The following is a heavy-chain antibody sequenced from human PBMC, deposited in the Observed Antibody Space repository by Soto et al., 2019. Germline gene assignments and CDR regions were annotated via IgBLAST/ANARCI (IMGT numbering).Heavy chain of an antibody. CDR3: ARAGGETDYYYGMDV. V-gene: IGHV1-46*02. D-gene: IGHD7-27*01. CDR1: GFAFNNYY. Sequence: QVQLVQSGAEVKKPGASVKVSCKASGFAFNNYYMHWVRQAPGHGLEWMGIINPGGGTTTYTQKFQARVNMNRDTSTRTVFMELSSLRSDDTAVYYCARAGGETDYYYGMDVWGQGTTVTVSS. CDR2: INPGGGTT. J-gene: IGHJ6*02.